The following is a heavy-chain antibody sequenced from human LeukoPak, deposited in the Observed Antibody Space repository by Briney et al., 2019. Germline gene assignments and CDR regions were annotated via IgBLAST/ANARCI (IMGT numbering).Heavy chain of an antibody. D-gene: IGHD3-3*01. CDR2: IKQDGSDK. Sequence: PGGSLRLSCAASGFTFSFYWMSWVRQAPGKGLEWVANIKQDGSDKYYVDSVEGRFTISRDNAKNSLYLQMNSLRAEDTAVYYCARDPSITGHDFWSGYPTNWFDPWGQGTLVTVSS. CDR3: ARDPSITGHDFWSGYPTNWFDP. J-gene: IGHJ5*02. V-gene: IGHV3-7*03. CDR1: GFTFSFYW.